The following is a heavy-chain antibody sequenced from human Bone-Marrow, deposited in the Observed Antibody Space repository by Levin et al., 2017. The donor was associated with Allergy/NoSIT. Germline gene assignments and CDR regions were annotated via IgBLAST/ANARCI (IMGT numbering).Heavy chain of an antibody. J-gene: IGHJ6*02. CDR1: GYTFTSYG. Sequence: ASVKVSCKASGYTFTSYGISWVRQAPGQGLEWMGWISAYNGNTNYAQKLQGRVTMTTDTSTSTAYMELRSLRSDDTAVYYCARDHEMATIYYYYYYGMDVWGQGTTVTVSS. CDR3: ARDHEMATIYYYYYYGMDV. D-gene: IGHD5-24*01. CDR2: ISAYNGNT. V-gene: IGHV1-18*01.